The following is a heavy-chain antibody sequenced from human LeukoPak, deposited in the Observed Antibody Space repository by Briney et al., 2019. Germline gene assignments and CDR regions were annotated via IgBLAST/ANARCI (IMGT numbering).Heavy chain of an antibody. CDR3: ARKTDHQAGGDY. J-gene: IGHJ4*02. D-gene: IGHD6-13*01. CDR2: IYSGGST. Sequence: GGSLRLSCAASGFTFSIYAMHWVRQAPGEGLEWVSLIYSGGSTSYADSVKGRFTISRDNSKNTLYLQMNSLRAEDTAVYYCARKTDHQAGGDYWGQGTLVTVSS. CDR1: GFTFSIYA. V-gene: IGHV3-66*01.